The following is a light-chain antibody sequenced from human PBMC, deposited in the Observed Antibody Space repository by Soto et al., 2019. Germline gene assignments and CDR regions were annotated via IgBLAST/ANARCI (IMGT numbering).Light chain of an antibody. CDR2: AAS. CDR3: QVYDRSPL. V-gene: IGKV1-5*01. Sequence: DTQMTQSPSTLSGSVGDRVTITCRASQTISSWLAWYQQKPGKAPKLLIYAASTLQSGVPSRFSGSGSGTDFTLTISRLEPEDFAVYYCQVYDRSPLFGGGTKV. J-gene: IGKJ4*01. CDR1: QTISSW.